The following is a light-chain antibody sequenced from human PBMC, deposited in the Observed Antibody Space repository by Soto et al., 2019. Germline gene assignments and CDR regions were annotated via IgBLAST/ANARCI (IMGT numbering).Light chain of an antibody. CDR3: QNYDSAPNT. CDR2: AAF. Sequence: DIQMTQSPSSLSSSVGDRVTLTCRASQGINNHLAWYQQKPGKVATLLIYAAFTLHSGVPSRCSGSGSGTDFTLTISSLQPYEVATYYCQNYDSAPNTFGHGTKLEIK. V-gene: IGKV1-27*01. J-gene: IGKJ2*01. CDR1: QGINNH.